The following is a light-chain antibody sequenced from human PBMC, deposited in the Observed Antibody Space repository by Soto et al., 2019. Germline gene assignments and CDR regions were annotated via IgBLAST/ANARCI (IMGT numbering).Light chain of an antibody. V-gene: IGLV1-44*01. CDR3: AAWDDSLNGHVV. Sequence: QSVLTQPPSASGTPGQRVTISCSGSSSNIGSNTVNWYQQLPGTAPKLLIYSNNHRPSGVPDRFSGSKSGTSASLAISGLQSEDEADYYWAAWDDSLNGHVVFGGGTKLTVL. CDR2: SNN. CDR1: SSNIGSNT. J-gene: IGLJ2*01.